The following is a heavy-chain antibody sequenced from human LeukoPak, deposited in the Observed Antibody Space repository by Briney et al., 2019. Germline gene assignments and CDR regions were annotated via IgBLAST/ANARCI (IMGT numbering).Heavy chain of an antibody. D-gene: IGHD1-7*01. Sequence: SETLSLTCTVSGGSISSSSYYWGWIRQPPGKGLEWIGNIYYDTSTYYNPSLKSRVTISVDTSKNQFSLKLNSVTAADTAVYYCARTGKTLLNYDFDYWGQGTLVTVSS. V-gene: IGHV4-39*07. CDR3: ARTGKTLLNYDFDY. J-gene: IGHJ4*02. CDR2: IYYDTST. CDR1: GGSISSSSYY.